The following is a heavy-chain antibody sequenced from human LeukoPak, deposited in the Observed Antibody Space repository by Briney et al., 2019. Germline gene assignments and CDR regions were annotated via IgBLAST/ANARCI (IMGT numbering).Heavy chain of an antibody. CDR2: IYPGDSDT. CDR1: GYSFTSYW. CDR3: ARLGFCYDSSGYPNWFDP. D-gene: IGHD3-22*01. J-gene: IGHJ5*02. Sequence: GESLKISCKGSGYSFTSYWIGWVRQMPGKGLEWMGIIYPGDSDTRYSPSFQGQVTISADKSISTAYLQWSSLKASDTAMYYCARLGFCYDSSGYPNWFDPWGQGTLVTVSS. V-gene: IGHV5-51*01.